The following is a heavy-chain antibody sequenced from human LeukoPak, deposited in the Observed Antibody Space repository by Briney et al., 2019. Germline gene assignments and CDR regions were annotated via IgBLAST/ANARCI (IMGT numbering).Heavy chain of an antibody. V-gene: IGHV1-69*04. CDR2: IIPILGIA. CDR3: ARDSMTTYFYYGMDV. D-gene: IGHD4-11*01. Sequence: GASVKVSCKASGGTFSSYAISWVRQAPGQGLEWMGRIIPILGIANYAQKFQGRVTITADKSTSTAYMELSSLRSEDTAVYYCARDSMTTYFYYGMDVWGQGTTVTVSS. J-gene: IGHJ6*02. CDR1: GGTFSSYA.